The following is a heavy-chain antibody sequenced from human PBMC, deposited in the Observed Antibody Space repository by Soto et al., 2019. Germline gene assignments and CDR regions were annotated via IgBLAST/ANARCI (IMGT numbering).Heavy chain of an antibody. D-gene: IGHD3-10*01. J-gene: IGHJ4*02. Sequence: QVQLQESGPGLVKPSETLSLTCTVSGGSISSYYWSWIRQPPGKGLEWIGYIYYSGSTNYNPSLKSRVTISVDTSKNQFSLKLSSVTAADTALYYCARFGESHHIRFDYWGQGTLVTVSS. V-gene: IGHV4-59*08. CDR1: GGSISSYY. CDR2: IYYSGST. CDR3: ARFGESHHIRFDY.